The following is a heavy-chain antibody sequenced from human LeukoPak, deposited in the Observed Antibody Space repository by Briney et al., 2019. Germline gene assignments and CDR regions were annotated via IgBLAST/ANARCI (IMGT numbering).Heavy chain of an antibody. CDR2: ISAYNGYT. D-gene: IGHD3-3*01. CDR1: GYTFTSNG. Sequence: ASVRVSCKASGYTFTSNGINSVRQAPGQGLEWMGWISAYNGYTGYAQKLQGRVTLTRDTSTSTAYMELRGLTSDDTAVYYCARGTPQPGTNYDFWSGSDYWGQGTLVTVSS. V-gene: IGHV1-18*01. CDR3: ARGTPQPGTNYDFWSGSDY. J-gene: IGHJ4*02.